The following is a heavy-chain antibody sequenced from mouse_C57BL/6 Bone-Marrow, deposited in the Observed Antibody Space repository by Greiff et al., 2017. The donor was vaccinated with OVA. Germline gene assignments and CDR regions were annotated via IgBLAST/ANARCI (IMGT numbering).Heavy chain of an antibody. V-gene: IGHV1-84*01. Sequence: VQLQQSGPELVKPGASVKISCKASGYTFTDYYINWVKQRPGQGLEWIGWIDPGRGNTKYNEKFKGKATLTVDTSSSTAYMQLSSLTSEDSAVYFCATYAYWGQGTLVTVSA. J-gene: IGHJ3*01. CDR3: ATYAY. D-gene: IGHD2-10*01. CDR1: GYTFTDYY. CDR2: IDPGRGNT.